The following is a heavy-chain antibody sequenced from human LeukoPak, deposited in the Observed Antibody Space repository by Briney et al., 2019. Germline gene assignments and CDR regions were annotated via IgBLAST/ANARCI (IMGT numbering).Heavy chain of an antibody. CDR2: FDADDGET. J-gene: IGHJ4*02. Sequence: GASLKVSCKVSGYTLTELPIHWVRQAPGKGLEWMGGFDADDGETVYAQMFQGRVTMTEDTSSDTASMELSSLRSEDTAVYYCATGTSGSYYVGIVRPIDYWGQGTLVTVSS. V-gene: IGHV1-24*01. CDR3: ATGTSGSYYVGIVRPIDY. CDR1: GYTLTELP. D-gene: IGHD1-26*01.